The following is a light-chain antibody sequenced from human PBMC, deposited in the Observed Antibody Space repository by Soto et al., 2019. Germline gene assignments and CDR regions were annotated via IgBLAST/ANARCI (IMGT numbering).Light chain of an antibody. CDR2: SNN. CDR1: SSNIGSNY. V-gene: IGLV1-47*02. CDR3: AAWDDSLSGLV. Sequence: QSVLTQPPSASGTPGQRVTISCSGSSSNIGSNYVYWYQQLPGTAPKLLIYSNNQRPSGVPDRFSGSKSGTSASPAISGLRSEDEADYYCAAWDDSLSGLVFGGGTKLTVL. J-gene: IGLJ2*01.